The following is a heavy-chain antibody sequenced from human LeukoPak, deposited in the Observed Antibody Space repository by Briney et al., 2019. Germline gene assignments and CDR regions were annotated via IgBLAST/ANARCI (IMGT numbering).Heavy chain of an antibody. CDR2: ISTYNDKT. Sequence: ASVTVSCKASGHTFNDYGVSWVRQAPGQGLEWMGWISTYNDKTNYAQKFQGRGTLTTDTSTSTVYMELRSLTSDDTAVYYCARDGSYRHFDFWGQGTLVTVSS. CDR3: ARDGSYRHFDF. J-gene: IGHJ4*02. CDR1: GHTFNDYG. V-gene: IGHV1-18*01. D-gene: IGHD1-14*01.